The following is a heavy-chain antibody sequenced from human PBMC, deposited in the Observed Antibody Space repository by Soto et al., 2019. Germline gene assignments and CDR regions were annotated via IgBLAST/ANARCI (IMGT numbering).Heavy chain of an antibody. CDR1: GFSLTTSVVG. CDR2: IYWDDDK. Sequence: QITLNESGPTPVKPRQTLTLTCTFSGFSLTTSVVGVGWIRQSPGKAPECLALIYWDDDKSYSPSLKSTLTITNDTSKTQVVLQMSDSDPADTAISHCAHRVLRTVFGLVTTTAIYCAFWGQGTPVAVAS. J-gene: IGHJ4*02. V-gene: IGHV2-5*02. D-gene: IGHD3-3*01. CDR3: AHRVLRTVFGLVTTTAIYCAF.